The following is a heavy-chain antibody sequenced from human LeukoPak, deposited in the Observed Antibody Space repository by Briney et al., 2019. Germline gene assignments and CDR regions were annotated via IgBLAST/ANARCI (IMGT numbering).Heavy chain of an antibody. CDR2: ISAYNGNT. CDR3: ARDFSPARYYADAFDI. J-gene: IGHJ3*02. Sequence: VASVKVSCKASGYTFTSYGISWVRQAPGQGLEWMGWISAYNGNTNYAQKFQGRATMTTDTSTSTAYMDLRSLRSDDTAVYYCARDFSPARYYADAFDIWGQGTMVTVSS. CDR1: GYTFTSYG. V-gene: IGHV1-18*01. D-gene: IGHD2-2*01.